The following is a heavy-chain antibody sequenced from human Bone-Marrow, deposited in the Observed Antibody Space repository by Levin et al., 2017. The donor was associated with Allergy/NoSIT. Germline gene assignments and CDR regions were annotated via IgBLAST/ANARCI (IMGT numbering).Heavy chain of an antibody. CDR2: IKSKTDGGTT. Sequence: GESLKISCAASGFTFSNAWMSWVRQAPGKGLEWVGRIKSKTDGGTTDYAAPVKGRFTISRDDSKNTLYLQTNSLKTEDTAVYYCTTDPGFIAAAGTYGMDVWGQGTTVTVSS. J-gene: IGHJ6*02. D-gene: IGHD6-13*01. CDR1: GFTFSNAW. CDR3: TTDPGFIAAAGTYGMDV. V-gene: IGHV3-15*01.